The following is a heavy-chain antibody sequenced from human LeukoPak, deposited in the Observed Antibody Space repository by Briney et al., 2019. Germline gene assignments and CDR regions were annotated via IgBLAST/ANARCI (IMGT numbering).Heavy chain of an antibody. D-gene: IGHD3-22*01. J-gene: IGHJ4*02. CDR1: GGSISSYY. V-gene: IGHV4-4*07. CDR3: AREAYYYDSSGYYSYYFDY. Sequence: SETLSLTCTVSGGSISSYYWSWIRQPAGKGLEWIGRIYTSGGTNYNPSLKSRVTMSVDTSKNQFSLKLSSVTAADTAVYYCAREAYYYDSSGYYSYYFDYWGQGTLVTVSS. CDR2: IYTSGGT.